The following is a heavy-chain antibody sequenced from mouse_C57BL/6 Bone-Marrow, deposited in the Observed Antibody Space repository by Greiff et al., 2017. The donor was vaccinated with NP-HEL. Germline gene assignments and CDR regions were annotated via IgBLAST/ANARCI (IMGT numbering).Heavy chain of an antibody. CDR2: IWSGGST. Sequence: VQLQQSGPGLVQPSQSLSITCTVSGFSLTSYGVHWVRQSPGKGLEWLGVIWSGGSTDYNAAFISRLSISKDKSKSQVFFKMNSLQADDTAIYYCARNDDYFWFAYWGQGTLVTVSA. CDR3: ARNDDYFWFAY. CDR1: GFSLTSYG. J-gene: IGHJ3*01. D-gene: IGHD2-3*01. V-gene: IGHV2-2*01.